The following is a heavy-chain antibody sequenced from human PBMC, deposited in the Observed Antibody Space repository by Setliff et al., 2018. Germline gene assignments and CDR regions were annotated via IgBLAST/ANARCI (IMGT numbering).Heavy chain of an antibody. V-gene: IGHV3-66*02. Sequence: GGSLRLSCAASGFTVSKNYLSWVRQAPGKGLEWISSLYSAGSTYYADSVKGRFTISRDNSKNTLDLQMNSLRVEDTAVYYCASDPRGYSYGSRSDYWGQGTLVTVSS. CDR1: GFTVSKNY. CDR3: ASDPRGYSYGSRSDY. J-gene: IGHJ4*02. D-gene: IGHD5-18*01. CDR2: LYSAGST.